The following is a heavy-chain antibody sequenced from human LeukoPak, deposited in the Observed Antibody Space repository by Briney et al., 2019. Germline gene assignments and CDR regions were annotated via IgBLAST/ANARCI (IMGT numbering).Heavy chain of an antibody. D-gene: IGHD2/OR15-2a*01. V-gene: IGHV4-59*08. CDR2: IYYSGST. J-gene: IGHJ4*02. CDR3: ARHEVGSTIGLGY. CDR1: GGSISSYY. Sequence: SETLSLTCTVSGGSISSYYWSWIRQPPGKGLEWIGYIYYSGSTNYNPSLKSRVTISVDTSKNQFSLKLSSETAADTAVYYCARHEVGSTIGLGYWGQGTLVTVSS.